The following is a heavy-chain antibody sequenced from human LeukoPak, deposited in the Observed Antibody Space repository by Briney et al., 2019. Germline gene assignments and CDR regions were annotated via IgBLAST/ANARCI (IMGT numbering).Heavy chain of an antibody. CDR2: INHSGST. Sequence: PSETLSLTCAVYGGSFSGYYWSWIRQPPGKGLEWIGEINHSGSTNYNPSLKSRVIISVDTSKNQFSLKLSSVTAADTAVYYCARGPGSHYDFWSGYYISQNWFDPWGQGTLVTVSS. V-gene: IGHV4-34*01. J-gene: IGHJ5*02. CDR3: ARGPGSHYDFWSGYYISQNWFDP. D-gene: IGHD3-3*01. CDR1: GGSFSGYY.